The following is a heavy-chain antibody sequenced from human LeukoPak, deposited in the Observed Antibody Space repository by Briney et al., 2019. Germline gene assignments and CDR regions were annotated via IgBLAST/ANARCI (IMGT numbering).Heavy chain of an antibody. J-gene: IGHJ4*02. CDR1: GFTFSDYY. V-gene: IGHV3-20*04. D-gene: IGHD1-26*01. Sequence: PGGSLRLSCAASGFTFSDYYMSWVRQAPGKGLEWVSGINWNGGSTGYADSVKGRFTISKDNAKNSLYLQMNSLRAEDTAVYYCARANSSGGYYFDSWGQGTLVTVSS. CDR3: ARANSSGGYYFDS. CDR2: INWNGGST.